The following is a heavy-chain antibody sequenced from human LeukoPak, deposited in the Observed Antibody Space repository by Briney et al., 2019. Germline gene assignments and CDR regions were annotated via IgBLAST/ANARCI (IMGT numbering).Heavy chain of an antibody. CDR1: GGTFSSYA. Sequence: ASVKVSCKASGGTFSSYAISWVRQAPGQGLEWMGGIIPIFGTANYAQKFQGRVTITTDESTSTAYMELSSLRSEDTAVYYCATLSTRDGYNTYYYYYCMDVWGKGTTVTVSS. CDR2: IIPIFGTA. D-gene: IGHD5-24*01. V-gene: IGHV1-69*05. CDR3: ATLSTRDGYNTYYYYYCMDV. J-gene: IGHJ6*03.